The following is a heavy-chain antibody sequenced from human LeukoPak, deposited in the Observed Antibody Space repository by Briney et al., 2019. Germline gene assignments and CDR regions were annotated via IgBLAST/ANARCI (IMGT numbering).Heavy chain of an antibody. J-gene: IGHJ4*02. CDR2: IIPSFGTA. V-gene: IGHV1-69*05. CDR1: RGTFSRYA. CDR3: ARDGLMVRGVIDDY. Sequence: VSSVKVSCKASRGTFSRYAISWVRQAPGHGLEWMGGIIPSFGTANYAQKLHGRVIMTTDTSTSTAYMELRSLRSDDTAVYYCARDGLMVRGVIDDYWGQGTLVTVSS. D-gene: IGHD3-10*01.